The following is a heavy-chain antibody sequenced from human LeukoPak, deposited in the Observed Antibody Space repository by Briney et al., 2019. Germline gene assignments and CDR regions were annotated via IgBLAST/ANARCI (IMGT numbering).Heavy chain of an antibody. D-gene: IGHD6-19*01. J-gene: IGHJ4*02. V-gene: IGHV3-23*01. CDR1: GFTFSNNA. CDR3: AREELTVTGTLDY. CDR2: ISGSGGST. Sequence: PGGSLRLSCAASGFTFSNNAMSWVRQAPGKGLEWVSVISGSGGSTYYADSVKGRFTISRDNSKNTLYLQMNSLRAEDTAVYYCAREELTVTGTLDYWGQGTLVTVSS.